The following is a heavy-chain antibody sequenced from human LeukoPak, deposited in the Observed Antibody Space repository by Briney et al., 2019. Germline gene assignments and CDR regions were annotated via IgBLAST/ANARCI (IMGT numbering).Heavy chain of an antibody. CDR3: AKSTYNWNLKGFDY. Sequence: GGSLRLSCAASGFTFSSYGMHWVRQAPGKGLEWVAVISYDGSNKYYADSVKGRFTISRDNSKNTLYLQMNSLRAEDTAVYYCAKSTYNWNLKGFDYWGQGTLVTVSS. D-gene: IGHD1-1*01. J-gene: IGHJ4*02. CDR1: GFTFSSYG. V-gene: IGHV3-30*18. CDR2: ISYDGSNK.